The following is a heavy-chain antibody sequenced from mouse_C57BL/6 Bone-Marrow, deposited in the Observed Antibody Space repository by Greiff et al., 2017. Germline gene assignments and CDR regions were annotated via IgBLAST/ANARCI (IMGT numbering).Heavy chain of an antibody. CDR1: GFNIQDDY. Sequence: EVQLQQSGAELVRPGASVKLSCTASGFNIQDDYMHWVKQRPEQGLEWIGWIDPENGDTEYASKFQGKATITADTSSNTAYLQLSSLTSEDTAVYYCTTCYGSSYWYFDVWGTGTTVTVSS. CDR3: TTCYGSSYWYFDV. J-gene: IGHJ1*03. V-gene: IGHV14-4*01. D-gene: IGHD1-1*01. CDR2: IDPENGDT.